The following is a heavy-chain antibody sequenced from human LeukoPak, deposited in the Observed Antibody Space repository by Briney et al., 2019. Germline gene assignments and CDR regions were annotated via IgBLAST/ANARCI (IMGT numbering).Heavy chain of an antibody. V-gene: IGHV4-34*01. J-gene: IGHJ4*02. CDR2: INHSGST. Sequence: SETLSLTCAVYGGSFSGYYWSWIRQPPVTGLEWIGEINHSGSTNYNPSLKSRVTISLDTSKNQFSLKLSSVTAADTAVYYCARGGGSGSYSYFDYWGQGTLVTVSS. D-gene: IGHD1-26*01. CDR1: GGSFSGYY. CDR3: ARGGGSGSYSYFDY.